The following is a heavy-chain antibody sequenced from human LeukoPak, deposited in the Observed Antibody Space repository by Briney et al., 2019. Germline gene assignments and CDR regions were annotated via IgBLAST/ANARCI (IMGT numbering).Heavy chain of an antibody. CDR2: IIPILGIA. Sequence: ASVKVSCKASGGTFSSYAISWVRQAPGQGLEWMGRIIPILGIANCAQKFQGRVTITADKSTSTAYMELSSLRSEDTAVYYCAKGLLSSSFWSGYYIDPWGQGTLVTVSS. V-gene: IGHV1-69*04. CDR1: GGTFSSYA. D-gene: IGHD3-3*01. J-gene: IGHJ5*02. CDR3: AKGLLSSSFWSGYYIDP.